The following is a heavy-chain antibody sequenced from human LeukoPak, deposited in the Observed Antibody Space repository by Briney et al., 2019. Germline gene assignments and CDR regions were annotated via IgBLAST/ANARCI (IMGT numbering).Heavy chain of an antibody. CDR2: IRFDGSDK. V-gene: IGHV3-30*02. J-gene: IGHJ6*02. Sequence: PGGSLRLSCAAPGFTFSTYGMHWVRQAPGKGLEWVAFIRFDGSDKYYADSVKGRFTISRDSSRNTLYLQMNSLRAEDTAVYYCAKRVDCSTTSCPPDYYYGMGVWGQGTTVTVSS. CDR3: AKRVDCSTTSCPPDYYYGMGV. CDR1: GFTFSTYG. D-gene: IGHD2-2*01.